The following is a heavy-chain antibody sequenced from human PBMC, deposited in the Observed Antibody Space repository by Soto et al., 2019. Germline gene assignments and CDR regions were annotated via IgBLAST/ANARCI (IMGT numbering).Heavy chain of an antibody. CDR1: GFTFSIYA. J-gene: IGHJ4*02. CDR2: ISTNGGST. CDR3: VKGEYYYDSSGYYPFDY. D-gene: IGHD3-22*01. V-gene: IGHV3-64D*06. Sequence: GGSLRLSCSASGFTFSIYAMHWLRQAPGKGLEYVSSISTNGGSTHYADSVKGRFTISRDNSKNTQYLQMSSLRADDTAVYYCVKGEYYYDSSGYYPFDYWGQGT.